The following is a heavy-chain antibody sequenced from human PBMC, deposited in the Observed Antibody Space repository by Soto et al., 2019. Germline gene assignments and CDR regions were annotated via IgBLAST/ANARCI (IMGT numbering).Heavy chain of an antibody. CDR3: ARGGTDLAKIGSFEY. V-gene: IGHV1-46*01. J-gene: IGHJ4*02. CDR2: IHYSGATP. D-gene: IGHD3-16*01. Sequence: ASVKVSCKASGYTFTNYYMHWVRQAPGQGLEWMGVIHYSGATPTYAQKFQGRVTMARDTSTSTVYVELSSLTSEDTAVYYCARGGTDLAKIGSFEYWGQGTLVSVS. CDR1: GYTFTNYY.